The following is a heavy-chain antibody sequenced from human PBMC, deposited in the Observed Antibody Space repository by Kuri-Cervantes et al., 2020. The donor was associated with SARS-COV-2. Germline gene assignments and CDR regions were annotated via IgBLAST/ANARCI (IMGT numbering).Heavy chain of an antibody. V-gene: IGHV1-46*01. D-gene: IGHD6-13*01. CDR1: GYTFTSYY. Sequence: ASVKVSCKASGYTFTSYYMHWVRQAPGQGLEWMGKINPSGGSTSYAQKFQGRVTMTRDTSTSTVYMELSRLRSDDTAVYYCARDLRWAAAGKATSVDYWGQGTLVTVSS. CDR2: INPSGGST. CDR3: ARDLRWAAAGKATSVDY. J-gene: IGHJ4*02.